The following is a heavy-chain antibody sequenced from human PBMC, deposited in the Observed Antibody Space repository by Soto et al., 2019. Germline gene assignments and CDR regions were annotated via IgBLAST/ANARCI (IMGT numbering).Heavy chain of an antibody. CDR3: ARQTLLRLKPDFDI. CDR2: MYYSGSS. D-gene: IGHD2-15*01. Sequence: SETLSLTCSVSGGSTSDKSYFWGWVRQSPGKGLEWIGSMYYSGSSYYNPSLKSRVAISVDTSRNQFSLKLRSVTAADTAVYFCARQTLLRLKPDFDIWGQGTLVTVSS. V-gene: IGHV4-39*01. CDR1: GGSTSDKSYF. J-gene: IGHJ4*02.